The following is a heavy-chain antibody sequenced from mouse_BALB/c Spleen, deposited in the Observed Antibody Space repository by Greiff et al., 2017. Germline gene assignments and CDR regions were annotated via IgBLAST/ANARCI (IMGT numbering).Heavy chain of an antibody. CDR3: ARLPYGNLYYFDY. CDR1: GFTFSSYY. Sequence: EVQVVESGGGLVKLGGSLKLSCAASGFTFSSYYMSWVRQTPEKRLELVAAINSNGGSTYYPDTVKGRFTISRDNAKNTLYLQMSSLKSEDTALYYCARLPYGNLYYFDYWGQGTTLTVSS. D-gene: IGHD2-10*02. CDR2: INSNGGST. J-gene: IGHJ2*01. V-gene: IGHV5-6-2*01.